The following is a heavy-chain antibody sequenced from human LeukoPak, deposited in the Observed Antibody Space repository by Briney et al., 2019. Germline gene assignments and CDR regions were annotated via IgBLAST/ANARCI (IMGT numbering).Heavy chain of an antibody. D-gene: IGHD1-14*01. J-gene: IGHJ4*02. CDR3: AIRKPPNDY. CDR2: INHSGST. CDR1: GGSISSGGHY. V-gene: IGHV4-30-2*01. Sequence: PSQTLSLTCTVSGGSISSGGHYWSWIRQPPGKGLEWIGEINHSGSTNYNPSLKSRVTISVDTSKNQFSLKLSSATTADTAVYYCAIRKPPNDYWGQGTLVTVSS.